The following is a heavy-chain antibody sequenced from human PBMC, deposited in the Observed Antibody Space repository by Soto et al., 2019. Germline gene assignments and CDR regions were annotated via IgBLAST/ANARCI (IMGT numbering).Heavy chain of an antibody. CDR2: IYSSGNT. J-gene: IGHJ3*01. D-gene: IGHD4-17*01. V-gene: IGHV4-59*01. Sequence: SETLSITCSVSGGSIGCFYWSWIRQSPGKGLEWIGYIYSSGNTNYDPSLKSGVNMLVDKAKIQFSLNLTSVTAADTAVYYCARVQYTVVTAIDVWGQGTMVTVSS. CDR3: ARVQYTVVTAIDV. CDR1: GGSIGCFY.